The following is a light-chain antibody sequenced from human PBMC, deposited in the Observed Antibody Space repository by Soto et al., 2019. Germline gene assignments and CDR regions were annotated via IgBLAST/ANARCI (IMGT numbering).Light chain of an antibody. CDR1: QDISNY. J-gene: IGKJ1*01. CDR2: AAS. Sequence: DIQMTQSPSSLSASVGDRVTITCRAAQDISNYLAWYQQKPGKVPKLLIYAASTLQSGVPSRFRGSGSGTDFTLTISSLQHEDVANYYCQKYNSAPTWTFGQGTKVEIK. CDR3: QKYNSAPTWT. V-gene: IGKV1-27*01.